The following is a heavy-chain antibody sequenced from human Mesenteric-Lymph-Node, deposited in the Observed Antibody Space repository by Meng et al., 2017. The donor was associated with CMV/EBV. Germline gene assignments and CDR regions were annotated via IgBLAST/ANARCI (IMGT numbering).Heavy chain of an antibody. D-gene: IGHD1-26*01. J-gene: IGHJ4*02. CDR2: IFVGSGNT. CDR1: GFTFSRSG. CDR3: AADYCGSVGRPCNLEY. Sequence: SVKVSCKASGFTFSRSGVQWVRQARGQRLEWVGFIFVGSGNTNYAQTFQDRVTITRDMSTSTAYMELSSLRSDDTAMYYCAADYCGSVGRPCNLEYWGQGTLVTVSS. V-gene: IGHV1-58*01.